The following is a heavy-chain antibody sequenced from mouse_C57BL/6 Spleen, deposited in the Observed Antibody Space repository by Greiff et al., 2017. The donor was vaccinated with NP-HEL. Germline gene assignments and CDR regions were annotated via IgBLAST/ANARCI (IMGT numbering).Heavy chain of an antibody. Sequence: QVQLQQSGPGLVQPSQSLSITCTVSGFSLTSYGVHWVRQSPGKGLEWLGVIWRGGSTDYNAAFMSRLSITKDNSKSQVFFKMNSLQADDTAIYYCAKTPMVTTNYAMDYWGQGTSVTVSS. CDR3: AKTPMVTTNYAMDY. V-gene: IGHV2-5*01. D-gene: IGHD2-2*01. CDR2: IWRGGST. CDR1: GFSLTSYG. J-gene: IGHJ4*01.